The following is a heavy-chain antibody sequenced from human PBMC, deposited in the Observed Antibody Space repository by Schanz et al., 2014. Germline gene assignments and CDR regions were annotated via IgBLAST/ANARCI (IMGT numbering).Heavy chain of an antibody. CDR2: VFYTGTT. J-gene: IGHJ4*02. V-gene: IGHV4-39*01. CDR3: ARHGPLAGIPLDY. D-gene: IGHD6-19*01. CDR1: GGSINSNSYY. Sequence: QLQLQESGPGLVKPSETLSLICSVSGGSINSNSYYWGWIRQPPGKGLEWIGNVFYTGTTYTNPPLRSRPPWSVDPSNNQFPLKLPSVTAADTAVYFCARHGPLAGIPLDYWGRGTLVTVSS.